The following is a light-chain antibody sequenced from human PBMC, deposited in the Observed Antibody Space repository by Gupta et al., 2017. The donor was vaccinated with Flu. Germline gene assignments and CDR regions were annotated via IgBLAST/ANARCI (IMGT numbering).Light chain of an antibody. CDR1: SSDVGGYNY. CDR2: EVS. CDR3: SSYTSSNTHV. V-gene: IGLV2-14*01. J-gene: IGLJ1*01. Sequence: HSAFTEPASVSGSPGQSITISCTGTSSDVGGYNYVSWYQQHPGKAPKLMIYEVSNRPSGVSNRFSGSKSDNTASLTISGLQAEDEADYYCSSYTSSNTHVFGTGTKVTVL.